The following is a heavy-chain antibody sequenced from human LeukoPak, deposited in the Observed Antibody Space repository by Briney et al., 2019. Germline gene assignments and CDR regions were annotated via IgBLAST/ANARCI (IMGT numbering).Heavy chain of an antibody. CDR3: ARDRPNYHESNGHYYNRDGDH. D-gene: IGHD3-22*01. CDR2: MCGSAGCT. J-gene: IGHJ5*02. V-gene: IGHV3-23*01. Sequence: GGSLRLSCAASGFTFKIYAMSWVRLAPGKGLQWVASMCGSAGCTFYEDSAKGRFTISRDNSEDTLYLQMNSLRAEDTAIYYCARDRPNYHESNGHYYNRDGDHWGQGTLVTVSS. CDR1: GFTFKIYA.